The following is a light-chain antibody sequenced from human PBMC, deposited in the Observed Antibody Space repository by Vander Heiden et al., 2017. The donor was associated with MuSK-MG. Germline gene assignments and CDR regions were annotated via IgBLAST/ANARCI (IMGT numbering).Light chain of an antibody. V-gene: IGLV1-44*01. CDR3: EEWEDSLSVV. Sequence: QSVLTQPPSASGTPGQRVTISCSGSSSNIGSNPVNWYQQLPGTAPKLLIYSNNQRPSGVPDRFSGSKSGNYASPAISGLQSEDDADDYCEEWEDSLSVVFGGGTKLTVL. J-gene: IGLJ3*02. CDR1: SSNIGSNP. CDR2: SNN.